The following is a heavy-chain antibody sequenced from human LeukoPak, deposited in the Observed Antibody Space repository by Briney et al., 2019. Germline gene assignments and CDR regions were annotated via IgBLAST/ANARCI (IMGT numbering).Heavy chain of an antibody. CDR3: AREIIAEAGTYFDY. J-gene: IGHJ4*02. CDR1: GFTFSSYG. D-gene: IGHD6-13*01. Sequence: GGSLRLSCAASGFTFSSYGMHWVRQAPGKGLEWVAVIWYDGSNKYYADSVKGRFTISRDNSKNTLYLQMNSLRAEDTAVYYCAREIIAEAGTYFDYWGQGTLVTVSS. V-gene: IGHV3-33*01. CDR2: IWYDGSNK.